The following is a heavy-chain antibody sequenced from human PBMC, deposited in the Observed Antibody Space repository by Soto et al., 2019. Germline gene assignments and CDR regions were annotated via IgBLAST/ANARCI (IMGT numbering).Heavy chain of an antibody. D-gene: IGHD3-3*01. J-gene: IGHJ6*02. Sequence: QVQVGESGGGVVQPGRSLRLSCAASGFTFSSFGMHWVRQAPGKGLEWVSLIWYDGSKKSYGDSVKGRFTISRDNSRNTVYLQMTSLRADDTAVYYCARDASYYSLWSGYYPSRNGMDVWGQGTTVTVSS. CDR3: ARDASYYSLWSGYYPSRNGMDV. CDR1: GFTFSSFG. V-gene: IGHV3-33*01. CDR2: IWYDGSKK.